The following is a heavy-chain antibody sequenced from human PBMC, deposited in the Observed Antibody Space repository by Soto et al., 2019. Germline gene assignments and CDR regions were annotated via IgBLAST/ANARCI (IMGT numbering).Heavy chain of an antibody. J-gene: IGHJ4*02. CDR3: ATYYGDYPSFDY. V-gene: IGHV1-24*01. D-gene: IGHD4-17*01. CDR2: FDPEDGET. CDR1: GYTLTELS. Sequence: ASVRVSCKVSGYTLTELSMHWVRQAPGKGLEWMGGFDPEDGETIYAQKFQGRVTMTEDTSTDTAYMELSSLRSEDTAVYYCATYYGDYPSFDYWGQGTLVTVSS.